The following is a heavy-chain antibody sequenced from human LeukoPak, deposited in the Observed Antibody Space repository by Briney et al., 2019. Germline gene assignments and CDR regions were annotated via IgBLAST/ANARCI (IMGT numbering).Heavy chain of an antibody. D-gene: IGHD1-26*01. CDR1: GFTFSSYV. CDR3: GNTDRQFRGSYGMDV. J-gene: IGHJ6*02. CDR2: IGASGDST. Sequence: GGSLRLSCAASGFTFSSYVMSWVRQAPGKGLEWVSAIGASGDSTYYTDPVKGRFTISRDNSKNTLYLQMNSLRAEDTAVYYRGNTDRQFRGSYGMDVWGQGITVTVSS. V-gene: IGHV3-23*01.